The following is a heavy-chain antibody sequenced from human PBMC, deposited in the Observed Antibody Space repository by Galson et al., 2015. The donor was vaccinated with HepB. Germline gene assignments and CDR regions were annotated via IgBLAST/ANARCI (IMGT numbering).Heavy chain of an antibody. V-gene: IGHV1-18*01. CDR1: GYTFTTYG. D-gene: IGHD2-2*01. CDR3: ATSEPIVVLPGGGH. CDR2: ISAYNGNT. J-gene: IGHJ4*02. Sequence: SVKVSCKASGYTFTTYGISWVRQAPGQGLEWMGWISAYNGNTNYAQKFQGRVTMTTDTSTSTAYMELRSLRSDDTAVYYCATSEPIVVLPGGGHWGQGTLVTVSS.